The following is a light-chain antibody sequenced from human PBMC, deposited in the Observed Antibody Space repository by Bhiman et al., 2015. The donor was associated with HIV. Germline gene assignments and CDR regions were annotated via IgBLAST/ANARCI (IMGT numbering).Light chain of an antibody. CDR1: SSNIGAGSD. Sequence: QSVLTQPPSVSGAPGQRVTISCTGSSSNIGAGSDVHWYQHLPGTAPKLLIYDNNNRPSGVPDRFSSSKSGTSASLAITGLQAEDESDYYCQSYDSSLSHVFGTATRVTVL. V-gene: IGLV1-40*01. CDR3: QSYDSSLSHV. J-gene: IGLJ1*01. CDR2: DNN.